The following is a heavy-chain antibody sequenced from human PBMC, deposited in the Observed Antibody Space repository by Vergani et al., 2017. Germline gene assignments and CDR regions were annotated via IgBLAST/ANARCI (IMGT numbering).Heavy chain of an antibody. CDR2: ISHSDDATYSADSERGRDDRT. CDR3: AKDNVPGYYDSSGYCDY. J-gene: IGHJ4*02. Sequence: VQLLQSGGGEIQPGGSLRLSCEASGFAFSAYGMNWVRQAPGKGLEWVSTISHSDDATYSADSERGRDDRTYYAASVRGRFTISRDNSKNTLWLQMNNLRVEDTAVYYCAKDNVPGYYDSSGYCDYWGQGTLVTVSS. V-gene: IGHV3-23*01. D-gene: IGHD3-22*01. CDR1: GFAFSAYG.